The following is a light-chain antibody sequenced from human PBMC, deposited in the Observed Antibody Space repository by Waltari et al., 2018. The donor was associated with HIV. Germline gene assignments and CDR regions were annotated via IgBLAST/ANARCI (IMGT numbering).Light chain of an antibody. CDR2: DNT. Sequence: QSVLTQPPSVSAAPGQKVTISCSGSSPNIGSNRVFWYQQLPGTAPKLLIYDNTNRPSWIPDRFSGSKSGTLATLGITGLQTGDEADYYCGTWDSSLSAVLFGGGTKLTVL. CDR1: SPNIGSNR. V-gene: IGLV1-51*01. CDR3: GTWDSSLSAVL. J-gene: IGLJ2*01.